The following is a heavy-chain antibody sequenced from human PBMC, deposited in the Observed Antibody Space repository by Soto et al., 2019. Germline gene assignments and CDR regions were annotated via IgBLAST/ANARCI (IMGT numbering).Heavy chain of an antibody. J-gene: IGHJ4*02. D-gene: IGHD1-1*01. CDR1: GFTFSDAW. CDR2: IKRKTEGETT. Sequence: EVQLVESGGGLVKPGGSLRLSCTVSGFTFSDAWLGWVRQAPGKGLEWVGRIKRKTEGETTDYAAPVKGKFTISRDDSKNTVYLQMNSQNIEDSAIYYCINENWYYLHYWGQGTLVTVSS. CDR3: INENWYYLHY. V-gene: IGHV3-15*01.